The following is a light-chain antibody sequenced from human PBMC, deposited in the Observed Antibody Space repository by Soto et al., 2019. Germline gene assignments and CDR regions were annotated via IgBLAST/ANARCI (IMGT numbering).Light chain of an antibody. CDR1: QGISSY. CDR3: QQLYSYPLT. V-gene: IGKV1-9*01. J-gene: IGKJ4*01. Sequence: DIQLTQSPSFLSASVEDRVTITCRASQGISSYLAWNQQIPGKAPNLLAYAASTLQSGVPSRFSGSGSGTEFTLTISSLRPEDFATYYCQQLYSYPLTFGGGTKVEIK. CDR2: AAS.